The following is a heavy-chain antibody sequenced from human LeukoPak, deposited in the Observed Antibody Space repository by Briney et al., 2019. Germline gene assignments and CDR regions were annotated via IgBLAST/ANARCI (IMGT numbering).Heavy chain of an antibody. CDR3: ARDLARSSGWYYYYYGMDV. V-gene: IGHV1-18*04. CDR1: GYTFTGYY. CDR2: ISAYNGNT. J-gene: IGHJ6*02. D-gene: IGHD6-19*01. Sequence: ASVNVSCKASGYTFTGYYMHWVRQAPGQGLEWMGWISAYNGNTNYAQKLQGRVTMTTDTSTSTAYMELRSLRSDDTAVYYCARDLARSSGWYYYYYGMDVWGQGTTVTVSS.